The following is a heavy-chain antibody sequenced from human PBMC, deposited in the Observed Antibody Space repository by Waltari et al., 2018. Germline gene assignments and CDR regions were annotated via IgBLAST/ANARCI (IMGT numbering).Heavy chain of an antibody. CDR2: INPNRGDT. D-gene: IGHD2-2*01. CDR1: GYSLTSYY. J-gene: IGHJ5*02. CDR3: ARESAFSTSWYPGFDP. V-gene: IGHV1-2*06. Sequence: QVELVQSGAEVRKPGASVKVSCKASGYSLTSYYMHWVRQAPGLGLEWMGRINPNRGDTNSAPKFQGRVTLTRETSVNTAFLELRSLTSDDTAVYFCARESAFSTSWYPGFDPWGQGTLVTVAS.